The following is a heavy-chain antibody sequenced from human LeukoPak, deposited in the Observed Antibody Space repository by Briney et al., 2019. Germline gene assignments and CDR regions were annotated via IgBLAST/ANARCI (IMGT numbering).Heavy chain of an antibody. J-gene: IGHJ3*02. CDR1: GYSLSSSNY. Sequence: AETLSLTCAVSGYSLSSSNYWGWIRHPPGKGLEWIGNIHHIGNTYYNPSLKNRVTISLDTSKNQFSLKLSSVTAADTAVYYCARVLIVVVTEEYDAFDIWGQGTMVTVSS. CDR2: IHHIGNT. D-gene: IGHD2-21*02. V-gene: IGHV4-38-2*01. CDR3: ARVLIVVVTEEYDAFDI.